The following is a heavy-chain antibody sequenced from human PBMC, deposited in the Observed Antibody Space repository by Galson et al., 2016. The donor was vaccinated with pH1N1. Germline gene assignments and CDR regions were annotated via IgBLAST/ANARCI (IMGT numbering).Heavy chain of an antibody. V-gene: IGHV6-1*01. D-gene: IGHD3-22*01. J-gene: IGHJ6*02. CDR3: ARGGFYYDSSGPSYGMDV. CDR1: GDSVSSNSAA. CDR2: TYYRSKWYN. Sequence: CAISGDSVSSNSAAWNWIRQSPSRGLEWLGRTYYRSKWYNDYAVSVKSRITINPDTSKNQFSLQLNSVNPEDTAVYYCARGGFYYDSSGPSYGMDVWGQGTTVTVSS.